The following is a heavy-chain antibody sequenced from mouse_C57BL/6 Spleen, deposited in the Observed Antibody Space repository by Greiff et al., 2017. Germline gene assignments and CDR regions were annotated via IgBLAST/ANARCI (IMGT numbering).Heavy chain of an antibody. CDR2: ISDGGSYT. J-gene: IGHJ3*01. Sequence: EVQRVESGGGLVKPGGSLKLSCAASGFTFSSYAMSWVRQTPEKRLEWVATISDGGSYTYYPDNVKGRFTISRDNAKNNLYLQMSHLKSEDTAMYYCARDPWGTDWFAYWGQGTLVTVSA. V-gene: IGHV5-4*01. D-gene: IGHD2-14*01. CDR3: ARDPWGTDWFAY. CDR1: GFTFSSYA.